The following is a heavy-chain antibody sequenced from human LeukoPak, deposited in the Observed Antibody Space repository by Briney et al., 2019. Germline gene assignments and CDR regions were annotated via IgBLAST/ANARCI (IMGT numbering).Heavy chain of an antibody. CDR2: INPSGGGT. J-gene: IGHJ4*02. D-gene: IGHD1-14*01. V-gene: IGHV1-46*01. CDR3: ARVSPDPGGEFDY. CDR1: GYTFTSYY. Sequence: ASVKVSCKASGYTFTSYYMHWVRQAPGQGLEWMGIINPSGGGTSYAQKFQGRVTMTRDMSTSTVYMELSSLRSEDTAVYYCARVSPDPGGEFDYWGQGTLVTVSS.